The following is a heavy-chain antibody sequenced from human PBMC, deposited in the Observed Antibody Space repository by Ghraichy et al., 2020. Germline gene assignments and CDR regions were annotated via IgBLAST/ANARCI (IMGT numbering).Heavy chain of an antibody. CDR3: VGGNCGGDCYFDY. CDR1: GITVSTKY. CDR2: IYSAGLT. J-gene: IGHJ4*02. D-gene: IGHD2-21*02. V-gene: IGHV3-66*01. Sequence: GGSRLSCEASGITVSTKYMHWVRQAPGKGLEWVSLIYSAGLTRYADSVRDRFTISRDSSTNKLFLQMDSLRAEDTAVYYCVGGNCGGDCYFDYWGQGTLVTVSS.